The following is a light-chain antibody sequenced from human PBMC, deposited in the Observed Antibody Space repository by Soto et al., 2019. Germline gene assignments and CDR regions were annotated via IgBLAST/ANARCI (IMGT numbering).Light chain of an antibody. CDR1: QSVSNNY. CDR2: GAS. J-gene: IGKJ1*01. Sequence: EIVLAQSPGTLSLSPGDRATLSCRASQSVSNNYLAWYQQKPGQAPRLLIYGASNRATGIPDRFSGSGSGTDFTLTINRLEPEDFAVYYCQQYGSSPPTFGQGTKVDIK. V-gene: IGKV3-20*01. CDR3: QQYGSSPPT.